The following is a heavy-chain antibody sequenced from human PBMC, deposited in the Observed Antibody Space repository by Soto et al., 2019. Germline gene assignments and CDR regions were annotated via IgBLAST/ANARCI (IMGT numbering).Heavy chain of an antibody. D-gene: IGHD1-26*01. V-gene: IGHV3-74*01. CDR2: IAYDESTT. Sequence: EVQQVESGGGLVQPGGSLRLSCAASGFTFSNYWMHWIRQAPGKGLVWVSRIAYDESTTTYADSVTGRFTISRDNAKNTLYLQMNSLGAEDPAVYYCARGGGSHAHPPDYWGQGTLVTVSS. CDR1: GFTFSNYW. CDR3: ARGGGSHAHPPDY. J-gene: IGHJ4*02.